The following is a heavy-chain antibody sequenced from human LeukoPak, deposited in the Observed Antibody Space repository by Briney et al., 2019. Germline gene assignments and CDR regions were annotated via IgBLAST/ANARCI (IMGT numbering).Heavy chain of an antibody. Sequence: PSETLSLTCAVYGGSFSGYYWSWIRQPPGKGLEWIGEINHSGSTNYNPSLKSRVTISVDTSKNQFSLKLSSVTAADTAVYYCARYPVTLAARLYYYGMDVWGQGTTVTVSS. CDR3: ARYPVTLAARLYYYGMDV. D-gene: IGHD6-6*01. CDR2: INHSGST. J-gene: IGHJ6*02. CDR1: GGSFSGYY. V-gene: IGHV4-34*01.